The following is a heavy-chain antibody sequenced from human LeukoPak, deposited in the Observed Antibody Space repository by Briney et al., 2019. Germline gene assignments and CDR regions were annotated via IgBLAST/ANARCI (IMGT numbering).Heavy chain of an antibody. CDR2: ISGSGGST. CDR3: AKGITYGMDV. CDR1: EFTFSSYA. J-gene: IGHJ6*02. V-gene: IGHV3-23*01. Sequence: GGSLRLSCAASEFTFSSYAMGWVRQAPGKGLEWVSFISGSGGSTHYADSVKGRFTISRDNSKSTLYLQMNSLRAEDTAVYYCAKGITYGMDVWGQGTTVTVSS.